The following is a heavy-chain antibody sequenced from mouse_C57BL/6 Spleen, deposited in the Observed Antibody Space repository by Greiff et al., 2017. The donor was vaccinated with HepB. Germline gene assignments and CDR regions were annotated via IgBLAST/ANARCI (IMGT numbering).Heavy chain of an antibody. J-gene: IGHJ1*03. CDR1: GYTFTSYG. V-gene: IGHV1-81*01. D-gene: IGHD1-1*01. CDR2: IYPRSGNT. Sequence: VQLQQSGAELARPGASVKLSCKASGYTFTSYGISWVKQRTGQGLEWIGEIYPRSGNTYYNEKFKGKATLTADKSSSTAYMELRSLTSEDSAVYFCASGTTVVATRYFDVWGTGTTVTVSS. CDR3: ASGTTVVATRYFDV.